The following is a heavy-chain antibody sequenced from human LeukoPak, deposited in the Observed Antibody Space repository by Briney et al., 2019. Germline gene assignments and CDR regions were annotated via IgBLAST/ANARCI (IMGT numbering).Heavy chain of an antibody. CDR1: GYTFTRYY. V-gene: IGHV1-46*01. CDR3: ARGSYDFWSGDPVGPDY. J-gene: IGHJ4*02. CDR2: VNPSGGST. D-gene: IGHD3-3*01. Sequence: ASVKASCKASGYTFTRYYMHWVRQAPGQGLEWMGIVNPSGGSTTYAQKFQGRVTMTRDTSTSTIYMELSSLRSEDTAVYYCARGSYDFWSGDPVGPDYWGQGTLVTVSS.